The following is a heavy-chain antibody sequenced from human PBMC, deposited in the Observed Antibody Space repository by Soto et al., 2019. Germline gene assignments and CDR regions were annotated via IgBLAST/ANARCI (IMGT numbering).Heavy chain of an antibody. CDR3: AKEQRRGMTTVTTGY. CDR2: ISGSGGST. Sequence: EVQLLESGGGLVQPGGSLRLSCAASGFTLSSYAMRWVRQAPGKGLEWVSAISGSGGSTYYADSVKGRLTISRDNSKNTLYLQMNSLRAEVTAVYYCAKEQRRGMTTVTTGYWGQGTLVTVSS. J-gene: IGHJ4*02. CDR1: GFTLSSYA. V-gene: IGHV3-23*01. D-gene: IGHD4-17*01.